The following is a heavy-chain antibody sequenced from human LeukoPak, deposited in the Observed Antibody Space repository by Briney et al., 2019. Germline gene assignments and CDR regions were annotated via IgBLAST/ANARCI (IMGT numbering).Heavy chain of an antibody. V-gene: IGHV1-2*06. D-gene: IGHD3-22*01. J-gene: IGHJ4*02. Sequence: GASVKVSCKASGYTFTGYYIHWVRQAPGQGLEWMGRIDPNSDDTNYAQRFQGRVTMTRDTSISTAYMELSRLRSDDTAVYYCARSPNYSDSSVYYYVSDSWGQGTLVTVSS. CDR2: IDPNSDDT. CDR1: GYTFTGYY. CDR3: ARSPNYSDSSVYYYVSDS.